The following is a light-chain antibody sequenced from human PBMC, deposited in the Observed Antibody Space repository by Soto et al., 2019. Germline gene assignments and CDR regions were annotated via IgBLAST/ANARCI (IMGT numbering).Light chain of an antibody. V-gene: IGKV3-15*01. CDR3: QQYNGWPLT. CDR1: QSVTTN. CDR2: DAS. J-gene: IGKJ4*01. Sequence: EIVLTQSPATLSVSPGERATLSCRASQSVTTNLAWYQQKPGQAPRLLIHDASTRAAGIPDRLSGSGSGTEFTLPISSLQSEDFAIYYCQQYNGWPLTFGGGTKVEIK.